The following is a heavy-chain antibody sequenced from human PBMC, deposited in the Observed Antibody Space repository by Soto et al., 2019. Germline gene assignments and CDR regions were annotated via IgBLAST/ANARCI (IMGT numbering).Heavy chain of an antibody. J-gene: IGHJ4*02. CDR1: GYTFTSYA. V-gene: IGHV1-3*01. D-gene: IGHD4-17*01. Sequence: ASVKVSCKASGYTFTSYAMHWVRQAPGQRLEWMGWINAGNGNTKYSQKFQGRVTITRDTSASTAYMELSSLRSEDTAVYYCAREMGYGDPFDYWGQGTLVTVPQ. CDR3: AREMGYGDPFDY. CDR2: INAGNGNT.